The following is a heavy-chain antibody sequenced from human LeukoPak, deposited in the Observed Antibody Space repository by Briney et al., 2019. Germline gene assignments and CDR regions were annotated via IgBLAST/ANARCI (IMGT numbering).Heavy chain of an antibody. CDR3: AKGLLFTIIVVVNADAFDI. V-gene: IGHV3-7*05. Sequence: GGSLRLSCAASGFTFSSYWMSWIRQAPGKGLEWVANIKEDGSDKNYVDSVRGRFTISRDNAKNALYLQMNSLRAEDTAIYYCAKGLLFTIIVVVNADAFDIWGQGTMVTVSS. CDR1: GFTFSSYW. CDR2: IKEDGSDK. D-gene: IGHD3-22*01. J-gene: IGHJ3*02.